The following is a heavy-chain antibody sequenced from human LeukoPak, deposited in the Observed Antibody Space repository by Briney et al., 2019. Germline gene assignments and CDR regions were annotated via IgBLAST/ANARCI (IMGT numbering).Heavy chain of an antibody. Sequence: SETLSLTCAVYGGSFNGYYWSWIRQPPGKGLEWIGEINHSGSTYYNPSLKSRVIISVDTSKKQFSLKVRSVTAADTAVYYCAREVGDLPFDYWGQGTLVTVSS. V-gene: IGHV4-34*01. CDR1: GGSFNGYY. D-gene: IGHD3-10*01. CDR3: AREVGDLPFDY. J-gene: IGHJ4*02. CDR2: INHSGST.